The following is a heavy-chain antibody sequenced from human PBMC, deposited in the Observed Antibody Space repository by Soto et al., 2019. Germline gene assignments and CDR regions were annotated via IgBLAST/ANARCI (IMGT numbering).Heavy chain of an antibody. J-gene: IGHJ4*02. Sequence: SETLSLTCTLSGVSVISSSYYWGWIRQPPGKGLKRIGSIYYSGSTYYNQSLKSQVTISVDTSKNQFSLKLRSVTVADSAVFYCAGHPIGYSGYDSDYWGQGTLLTVSS. CDR3: AGHPIGYSGYDSDY. D-gene: IGHD5-12*01. CDR1: GVSVISSSYY. CDR2: IYYSGST. V-gene: IGHV4-39*01.